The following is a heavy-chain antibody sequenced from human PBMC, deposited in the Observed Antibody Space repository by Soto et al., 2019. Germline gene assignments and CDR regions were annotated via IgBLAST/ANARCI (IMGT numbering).Heavy chain of an antibody. Sequence: SETLSLTCTVSGGSISSYYWSWIRQPPGKGLEWIGYIYYSGSTNYNPSLKSRVTISVDTSKNQFSLKLSSVTAADTAVYYCARQGYSSGWSGYFDYWGQGTLVTVSS. J-gene: IGHJ4*02. CDR3: ARQGYSSGWSGYFDY. V-gene: IGHV4-59*08. CDR1: GGSISSYY. D-gene: IGHD6-19*01. CDR2: IYYSGST.